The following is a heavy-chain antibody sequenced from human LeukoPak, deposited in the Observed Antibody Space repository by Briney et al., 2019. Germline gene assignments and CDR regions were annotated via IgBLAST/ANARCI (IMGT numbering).Heavy chain of an antibody. Sequence: GGSLRLSCAASGFTFSSYGMHWVRQAPGKGLEWVAFIRYDGSNKYYADSVKGRFTISRDNSKNTLYLQMNSLRAEDTAVYYCAKSIRGYSHYYYYYYMDVWGKGTTVTVSS. CDR3: AKSIRGYSHYYYYYYMDV. V-gene: IGHV3-30*02. D-gene: IGHD2-15*01. CDR1: GFTFSSYG. CDR2: IRYDGSNK. J-gene: IGHJ6*03.